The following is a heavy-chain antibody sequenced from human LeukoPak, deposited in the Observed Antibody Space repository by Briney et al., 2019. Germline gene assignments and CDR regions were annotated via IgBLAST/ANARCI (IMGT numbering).Heavy chain of an antibody. Sequence: SQTLSLTRAISGDSVSRNSAAWNWIRPSPSRGLEWLGRTYYRSKWYNDYAVSVKSRITINPDTSKNQFSLQLNSVTPEDTAVYFCARFPLRGIVGAIQVDAFDIWGQGTMVTVSS. V-gene: IGHV6-1*01. CDR2: TYYRSKWYN. D-gene: IGHD1-26*01. J-gene: IGHJ3*02. CDR1: GDSVSRNSAA. CDR3: ARFPLRGIVGAIQVDAFDI.